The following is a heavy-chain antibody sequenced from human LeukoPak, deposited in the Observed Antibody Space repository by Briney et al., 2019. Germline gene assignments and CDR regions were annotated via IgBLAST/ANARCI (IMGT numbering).Heavy chain of an antibody. Sequence: SETLSLTCTVSGGSIVSHYWNWIRQPAGRGLEWIGRFYASGTTNTSPSLKSRVTMSVDTSKNQFSLKLSSVTAADTAVYYCARHGLVIAVAEYYFDYWGQGTLVTVSS. CDR1: GGSIVSHY. CDR2: FYASGTT. D-gene: IGHD6-19*01. V-gene: IGHV4-4*07. J-gene: IGHJ4*02. CDR3: ARHGLVIAVAEYYFDY.